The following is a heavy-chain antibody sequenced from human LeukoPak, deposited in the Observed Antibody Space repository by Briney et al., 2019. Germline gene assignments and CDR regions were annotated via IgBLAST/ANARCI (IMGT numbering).Heavy chain of an antibody. D-gene: IGHD3-10*01. Sequence: PSETLSLTCAVSGGSISSNSYYWGRIRQPPGKGLEWIGSIYYSVSTYDNPSLKSLVTISVDTSKNQFSLKLSSVTAADTAVYYCARTRYYYNSRSYGAPYYFDYWGQGTLVAVSS. CDR2: IYYSVST. J-gene: IGHJ4*02. CDR3: ARTRYYYNSRSYGAPYYFDY. V-gene: IGHV4-39*01. CDR1: GGSISSNSYY.